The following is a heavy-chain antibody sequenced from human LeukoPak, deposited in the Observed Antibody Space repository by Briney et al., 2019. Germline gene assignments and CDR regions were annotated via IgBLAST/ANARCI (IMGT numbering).Heavy chain of an antibody. Sequence: SETLSLTCTVSGGSIRSGDYYWSWIRQPAGKGLEWIGRIYTSGSTNYNPSLKSRVTISVDTSKNQFSLKLSSVTAADTAVCYCARETADFDYWGQGTLVTVSS. D-gene: IGHD2-21*02. J-gene: IGHJ4*02. V-gene: IGHV4-61*02. CDR3: ARETADFDY. CDR1: GGSIRSGDYY. CDR2: IYTSGST.